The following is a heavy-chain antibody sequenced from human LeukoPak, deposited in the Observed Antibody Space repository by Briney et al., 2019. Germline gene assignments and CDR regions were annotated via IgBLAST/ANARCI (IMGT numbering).Heavy chain of an antibody. D-gene: IGHD2-2*01. V-gene: IGHV1-46*01. CDR3: ARGYCYNSNCYGNFDF. CDR2: INPSGSST. J-gene: IGHJ4*02. Sequence: GASVKVSCKASGYTFTSYYLHWVRQAPGQGFEWMGLINPSGSSTSNTQKFQGRVTVTRDTSTSTVYMELSSLRSEDTAVYYCARGYCYNSNCYGNFDFWGQGTLVTVSS. CDR1: GYTFTSYY.